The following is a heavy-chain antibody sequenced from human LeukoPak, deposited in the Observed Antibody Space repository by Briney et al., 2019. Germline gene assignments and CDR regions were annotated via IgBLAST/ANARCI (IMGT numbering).Heavy chain of an antibody. CDR3: AREIGAWEQEYYFDY. J-gene: IGHJ4*02. CDR1: GGTFSSYA. V-gene: IGHV1-69*05. Sequence: SVKVSCKASGGTFSSYAISWVRHATGQGLEWMGRIIPIFGTANYAQTFQGRVTTTTDECTSTASMELSSLRSEDTAVYYWAREIGAWEQEYYFDYWGQGTLVTVSS. D-gene: IGHD1-26*01. CDR2: IIPIFGTA.